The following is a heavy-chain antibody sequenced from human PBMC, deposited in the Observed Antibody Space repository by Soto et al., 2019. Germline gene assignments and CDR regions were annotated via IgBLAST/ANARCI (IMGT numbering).Heavy chain of an antibody. J-gene: IGHJ6*02. CDR2: IYSGGST. Sequence: GGSLRLSFAASGFTVNSNYMSWVRQAPGKGLEWVSVIYSGGSTYYADSVKGRFTISRDNSKNTLYLQINSLRAEDTAVYYCARDRGDFWSGYLYRDYYGMDVWGQGTTVTV. V-gene: IGHV3-53*01. D-gene: IGHD3-3*01. CDR3: ARDRGDFWSGYLYRDYYGMDV. CDR1: GFTVNSNY.